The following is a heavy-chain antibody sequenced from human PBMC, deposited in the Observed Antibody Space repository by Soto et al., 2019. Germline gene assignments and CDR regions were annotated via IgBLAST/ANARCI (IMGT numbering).Heavy chain of an antibody. V-gene: IGHV1-18*01. CDR2: ISAHNGNT. D-gene: IGHD6-6*01. Sequence: QIHLVQSGAEVKKPGASVKVSCKGSGYTFTTYGITWVRQAPGQGLEWMGWISAHNGNTNYAQKLQGRVTVTRDTATRTAYMELRSLRSDDAAEYYCAGGRDGDYWGQGALVTVSS. CDR3: AGGRDGDY. CDR1: GYTFTTYG. J-gene: IGHJ4*02.